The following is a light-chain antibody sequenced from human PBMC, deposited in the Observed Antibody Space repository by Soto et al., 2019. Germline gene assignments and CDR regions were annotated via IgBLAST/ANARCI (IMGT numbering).Light chain of an antibody. J-gene: IGLJ1*01. Sequence: QSVLTQPASVSGSPGQSITISCTGITSFVAGSNYVSWYQHHPGKAPQLIIYEVNNRPSGVSNRFSGSKSGNTASLTISGLQAEDEDDYYCSSYTSSSTIYVFGSGTKVTVL. V-gene: IGLV2-14*01. CDR3: SSYTSSSTIYV. CDR1: TSFVAGSNY. CDR2: EVN.